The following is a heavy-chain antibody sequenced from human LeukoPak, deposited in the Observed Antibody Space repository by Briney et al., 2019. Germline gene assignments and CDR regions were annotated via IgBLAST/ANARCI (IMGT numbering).Heavy chain of an antibody. D-gene: IGHD1-26*01. CDR1: GGSFSGYY. J-gene: IGHJ4*02. CDR3: ARRSGSYLAY. V-gene: IGHV4-59*08. Sequence: TPSETLSLTCAVYGGSFSGYYWSWIRQSPGKGLEWIGYIYYSGSTNYNPSLKSRVTISIDTSKNQFSLKLSSVTAADTAVYYCARRSGSYLAYWGQGTLVTVSS. CDR2: IYYSGST.